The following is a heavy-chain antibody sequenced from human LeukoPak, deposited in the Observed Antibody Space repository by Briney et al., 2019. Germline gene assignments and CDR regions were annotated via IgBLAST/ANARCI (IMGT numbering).Heavy chain of an antibody. D-gene: IGHD2-2*02. Sequence: GGSLRLSCAASGFTFSSYAMSWVRQAPGKGLEWVSAISGSGGSTYYADSVKGRFTISRDNSKNTLYLQMNSLRAEDTAVYYCARGGYQLLYQYFQHWGQGTLVTVSS. CDR3: ARGGYQLLYQYFQH. CDR2: ISGSGGST. CDR1: GFTFSSYA. V-gene: IGHV3-23*01. J-gene: IGHJ1*01.